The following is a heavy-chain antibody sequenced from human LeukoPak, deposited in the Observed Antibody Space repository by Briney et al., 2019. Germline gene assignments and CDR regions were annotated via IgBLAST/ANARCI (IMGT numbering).Heavy chain of an antibody. V-gene: IGHV3-33*01. CDR1: GFTFSSNG. D-gene: IGHD6-13*01. CDR3: ARAGYSSTPWTYGVDV. CDR2: IWYDGSNK. J-gene: IGHJ6*02. Sequence: PGGSLRLSCAASGFTFSSNGMHWVRRAPGKGVEWGAVIWYDGSNKYYTDSVKGRFTISRDNSKNTLYLQMNSLRAEDTAVYYCARAGYSSTPWTYGVDVWGQGTTVTVSS.